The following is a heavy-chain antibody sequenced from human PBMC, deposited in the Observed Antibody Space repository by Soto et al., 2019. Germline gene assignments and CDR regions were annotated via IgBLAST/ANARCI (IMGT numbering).Heavy chain of an antibody. V-gene: IGHV4-59*08. CDR2: IYYSGTT. D-gene: IGHD1-7*01. CDR1: GGSISSYY. CDR3: ARQSHELEEGFDY. J-gene: IGHJ4*02. Sequence: QVQLQESGPGLVKPSETLSLTCTVSGGSISSYYWSWLRQPPGKGLEWIGYIYYSGTTNYNPSLNSRVTISVDTSKNQFSLTLSSVTAADTAVYYCARQSHELEEGFDYWGQGTLVTVSS.